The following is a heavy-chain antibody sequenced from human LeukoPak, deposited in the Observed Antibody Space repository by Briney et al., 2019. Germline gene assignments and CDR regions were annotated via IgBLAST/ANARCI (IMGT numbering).Heavy chain of an antibody. V-gene: IGHV4-61*02. CDR1: GGSISSGSYY. CDR2: IYTSGST. J-gene: IGHJ4*02. CDR3: ARGPGDWGSEYPPYPSFDY. Sequence: PSETLSLTCTVSGGSISSGSYYWSWIRQPAGKGLEWIGRIYTSGSTNYNPSLKSRVTISVDTSKNQFSLKLSSVTAADTAVYYCARGPGDWGSEYPPYPSFDYWGQGTLVTVSS. D-gene: IGHD7-27*01.